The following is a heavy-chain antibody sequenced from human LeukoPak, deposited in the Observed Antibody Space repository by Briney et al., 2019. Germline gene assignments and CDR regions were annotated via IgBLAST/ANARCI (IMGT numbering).Heavy chain of an antibody. CDR3: ARALHSFVVVYAFDI. D-gene: IGHD2-2*01. CDR2: ISYDGSNK. Sequence: GGSLRLSCAASGFTFSSYAMHWVRQAPGKGLEWVAVISYDGSNKYYADSVKGRFTISRDNSKNTLYLQMNSLRAEDTAVYYCARALHSFVVVYAFDIWGQGTMVTVSS. V-gene: IGHV3-30-3*01. J-gene: IGHJ3*02. CDR1: GFTFSSYA.